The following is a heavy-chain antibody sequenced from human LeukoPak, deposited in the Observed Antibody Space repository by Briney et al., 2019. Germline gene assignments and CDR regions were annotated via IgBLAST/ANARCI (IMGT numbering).Heavy chain of an antibody. CDR3: ASISGVPDY. D-gene: IGHD1-20*01. CDR1: GFTFSGYR. V-gene: IGHV3-7*01. J-gene: IGHJ4*02. Sequence: GGSLRLSCAASGFTFSGYRMNWVRQAPGKGLEWVASIKQDGSEKYYVDSMKGRFTISRDNAKNSLYLQMNSLRAEDTAVYYCASISGVPDYWGQGTLVTVSS. CDR2: IKQDGSEK.